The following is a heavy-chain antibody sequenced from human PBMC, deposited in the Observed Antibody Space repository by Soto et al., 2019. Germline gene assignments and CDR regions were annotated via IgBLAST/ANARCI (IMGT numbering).Heavy chain of an antibody. CDR1: GGSISSGGYY. J-gene: IGHJ4*02. Sequence: LCLTCTVSGGSISSGGYYWSWIRQHPGKGLEWIGYIYYSGSTYYNPSLKSRVTISVDTSKNQFSLKLSSVTAADTAVYYCARDRKSGLYYDSSGYYSDFDYWGQGTLVTXSS. V-gene: IGHV4-31*03. D-gene: IGHD3-22*01. CDR2: IYYSGST. CDR3: ARDRKSGLYYDSSGYYSDFDY.